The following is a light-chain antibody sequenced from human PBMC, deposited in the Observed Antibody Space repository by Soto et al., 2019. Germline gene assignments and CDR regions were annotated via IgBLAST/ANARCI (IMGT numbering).Light chain of an antibody. CDR1: QSVSSDY. CDR2: RAS. J-gene: IGKJ4*01. Sequence: EIGLTQSPGTLSLSPGERATLSCRASQSVSSDYLAWYQQKPGQTPKVLIYRASSRATGIPDRFSGSGSGTDFTLNIRRLEPEDFAVYYCQQYGSSPLTFGGGTKVEIK. V-gene: IGKV3-20*01. CDR3: QQYGSSPLT.